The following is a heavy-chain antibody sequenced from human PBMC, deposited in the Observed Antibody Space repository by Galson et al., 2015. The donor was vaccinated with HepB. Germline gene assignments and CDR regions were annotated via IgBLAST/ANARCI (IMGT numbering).Heavy chain of an antibody. D-gene: IGHD3-9*01. CDR1: GFTFSDYY. J-gene: IGHJ4*02. V-gene: IGHV3-11*05. Sequence: SLRLSCAASGFTFSDYYMSWIRQAPGEGLEWVSYISSSSSYTNYADSVKGRFTISRDNAKNPLYLQMNSLRAEDTAVYYCARDRPAYDILTGYYSDYWGQGTLVTVSS. CDR2: ISSSSSYT. CDR3: ARDRPAYDILTGYYSDY.